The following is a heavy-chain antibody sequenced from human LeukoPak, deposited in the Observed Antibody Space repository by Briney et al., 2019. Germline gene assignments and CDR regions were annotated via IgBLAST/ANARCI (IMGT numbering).Heavy chain of an antibody. V-gene: IGHV3-74*01. D-gene: IGHD6-19*01. CDR2: ISSDGSDT. Sequence: GGSLRLSCAASGFNFASRWMHWVRQVPGKGLVWVSRISSDGSDTTYADSVKGRFTISRDNSKNTLYLQMNSLRAEDTAVYYCARGSGWLDYWGQGTLVTVSS. CDR3: ARGSGWLDY. CDR1: GFNFASRW. J-gene: IGHJ4*02.